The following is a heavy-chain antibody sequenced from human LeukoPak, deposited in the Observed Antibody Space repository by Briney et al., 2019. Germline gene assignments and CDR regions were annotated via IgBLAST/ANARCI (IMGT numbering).Heavy chain of an antibody. V-gene: IGHV3-21*01. CDR2: ISSSSSYI. J-gene: IGHJ4*02. CDR3: AKPLAVAPYYFHY. CDR1: GFTFSSYG. Sequence: GGSLRLSCAASGFTFSSYGMNWVRQAPGKGLEWVSSISSSSSYIYYADSVKGRFTISRDNAKNSLYLQMNSLRAEDTAVYYCAKPLAVAPYYFHYWGQGTLVTVSS.